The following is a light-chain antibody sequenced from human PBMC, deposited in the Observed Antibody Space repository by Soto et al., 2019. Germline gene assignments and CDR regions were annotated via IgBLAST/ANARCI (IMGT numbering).Light chain of an antibody. Sequence: IPMSQSPSSLCASXGDRVTIYFRTSRSISSSLNRYQQKPGIAPEVXXYAASTLQAGAPSRFSGSGSATDFTPTISCLQSEDFATYYCQQYYSFPWTFGQGTKVDIK. V-gene: IGKV1-39*01. CDR3: QQYYSFPWT. CDR2: AAS. J-gene: IGKJ1*01. CDR1: RSISSS.